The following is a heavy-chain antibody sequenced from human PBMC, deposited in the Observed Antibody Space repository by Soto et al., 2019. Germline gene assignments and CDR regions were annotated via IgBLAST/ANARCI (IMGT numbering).Heavy chain of an antibody. CDR3: AGSGYYHNSGMDV. CDR2: IYCSGTT. J-gene: IGHJ6*02. V-gene: IGHV4-28*01. CDR1: GGSISSSNW. Sequence: PSETLSLTCAVSGGSISSSNWWSWIRQPPGKGLEWIGYIYCSGTTYYNPSLKSRVTMSVDRSKNQFSLKLSSVTAADTAVYYCAGSGYYHNSGMDVWGQGTTVTVSS. D-gene: IGHD3-22*01.